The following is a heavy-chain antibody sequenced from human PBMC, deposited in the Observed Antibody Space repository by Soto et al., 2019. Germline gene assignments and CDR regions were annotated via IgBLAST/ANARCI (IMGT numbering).Heavy chain of an antibody. D-gene: IGHD3-10*01. CDR1: GGSISSSSYY. CDR2: IYYNGSTY. Sequence: SETLSLTCTVSGGSISSSSYYWGWIRQPPGKGLEWIGSIYYNGSTYYYNPSLKSRVTISVDPSKNHFSLKLSSLTAADTAVYYCARRLGYYGSGSYTWFDPWGQGTLVTVSS. J-gene: IGHJ5*02. V-gene: IGHV4-39*02. CDR3: ARRLGYYGSGSYTWFDP.